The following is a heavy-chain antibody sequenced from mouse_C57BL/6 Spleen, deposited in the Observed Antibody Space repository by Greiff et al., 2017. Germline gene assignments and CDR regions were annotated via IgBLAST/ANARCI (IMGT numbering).Heavy chain of an antibody. CDR2: IYPYNGVS. D-gene: IGHD1-3*01. V-gene: IGHV1-31*01. CDR3: ARWSKGYAMDY. CDR1: GYSFTGYY. J-gene: IGHJ4*01. Sequence: EVQRVESGPELVKPGASVKISCKASGYSFTGYYMPWVKQSHGNILDWIGYIYPYNGVSSYNQKFKGKATLTVDKSSSTAYMELRSLTSEDSAVYYCARWSKGYAMDYWGQGTSVTVSS.